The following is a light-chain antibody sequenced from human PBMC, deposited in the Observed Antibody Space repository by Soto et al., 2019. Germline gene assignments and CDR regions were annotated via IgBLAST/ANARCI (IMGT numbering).Light chain of an antibody. J-gene: IGLJ3*02. CDR3: CSYAGRSTLV. Sequence: QSALTQPASVSGSPGQSITISCTGSSSDVGSYSLVSWYQQHPGRAPKPMIYDVNKRPSGVSNRFSGSKSGNTASLTISGLQTEDEADYYCCSYAGRSTLVFGGGTKLTVL. V-gene: IGLV2-23*02. CDR1: SSDVGSYSL. CDR2: DVN.